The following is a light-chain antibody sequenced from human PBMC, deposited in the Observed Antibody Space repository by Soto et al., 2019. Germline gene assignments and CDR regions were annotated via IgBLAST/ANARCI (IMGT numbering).Light chain of an antibody. CDR1: QDISTW. CDR2: AAS. CDR3: QQANSFPRT. Sequence: DIQMTQSPSSVSASVGDRVTITCRASQDISTWLAWYQQKPGKAPKLLIYAASTLHVGVPSRFSGSGSGTDFTLTISSPQPEDFATYYCQQANSFPRTFGQGTKVDI. J-gene: IGKJ1*01. V-gene: IGKV1-12*01.